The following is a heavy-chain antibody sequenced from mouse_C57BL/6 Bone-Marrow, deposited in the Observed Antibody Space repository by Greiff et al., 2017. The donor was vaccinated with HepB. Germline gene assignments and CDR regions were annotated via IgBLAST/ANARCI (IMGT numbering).Heavy chain of an antibody. V-gene: IGHV1-39*01. J-gene: IGHJ1*03. Sequence: EVKLVESGPELVKPGASVKISCKASGYSFTDYNMNWVKQSNGKSLEWIGVINPNYGTTSYNQKFKGKATLTVEQSSSTAYMQLDSLTSEDSAIYDCERILGLGDWYFDVWGTGTTVTVSS. CDR1: GYSFTDYN. CDR3: ERILGLGDWYFDV. CDR2: INPNYGTT. D-gene: IGHD4-1*01.